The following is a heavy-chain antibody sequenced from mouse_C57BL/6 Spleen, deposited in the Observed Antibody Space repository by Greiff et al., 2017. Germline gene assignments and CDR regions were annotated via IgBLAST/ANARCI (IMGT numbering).Heavy chain of an antibody. CDR2: INYDGSST. V-gene: IGHV5-16*01. CDR1: GFTFSDYY. Sequence: EVKLVESEGGLVQPGSSMKLSCTASGFTFSDYYMAWVRQVPEKGLEWVANINYDGSSTYYLDSLKSRFIISRDNAKNILYLQMSSLKSEDTATYYGARDWATGTAMDYWGQGTSVTVSS. CDR3: ARDWATGTAMDY. D-gene: IGHD4-1*02. J-gene: IGHJ4*01.